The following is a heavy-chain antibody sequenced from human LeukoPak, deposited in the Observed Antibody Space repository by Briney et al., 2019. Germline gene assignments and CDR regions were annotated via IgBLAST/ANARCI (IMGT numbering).Heavy chain of an antibody. CDR1: GFVFSSYA. D-gene: IGHD3-22*01. Sequence: TGGSLRLSCAASGFVFSSYAMSWVRQATGKGLECVSTLSDTGGKTYYADSVKGRFTISRDNHEDSLYLQMNTLRTEDTAFYYCARGVNTISFTFDYWARGSLVTVSS. J-gene: IGHJ4*02. CDR2: LSDTGGKT. CDR3: ARGVNTISFTFDY. V-gene: IGHV3-23*01.